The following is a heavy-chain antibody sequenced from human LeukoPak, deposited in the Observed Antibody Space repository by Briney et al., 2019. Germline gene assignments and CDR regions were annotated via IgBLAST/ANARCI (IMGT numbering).Heavy chain of an antibody. CDR2: IYYSGST. J-gene: IGHJ4*02. Sequence: SETLSLTCTVSGGSISSYYWSWIRQPPGKGLERIGYIYYSGSTNYNPSLKSRVTISVDTSKNQFTLKVRSVTAADTGVYFCARKGLRPLEWLSEYFFDYWGQGTLVSVAS. V-gene: IGHV4-59*12. CDR3: ARKGLRPLEWLSEYFFDY. D-gene: IGHD3-3*01. CDR1: GGSISSYY.